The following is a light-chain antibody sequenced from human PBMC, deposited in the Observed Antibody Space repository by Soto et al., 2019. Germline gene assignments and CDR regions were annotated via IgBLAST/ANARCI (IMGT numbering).Light chain of an antibody. V-gene: IGLV2-23*02. J-gene: IGLJ3*02. CDR1: SNDVGGYNL. Sequence: QSALIQPASVSGSPGQSITISCTGTSNDVGGYNLVSWFQQHPGKAPKLMISEVNKRPSGVSNRFSGSKSANTASLRLSGLQAEDEADYYCCSHVGGSSPQWVFGGGTKLTVL. CDR3: CSHVGGSSPQWV. CDR2: EVN.